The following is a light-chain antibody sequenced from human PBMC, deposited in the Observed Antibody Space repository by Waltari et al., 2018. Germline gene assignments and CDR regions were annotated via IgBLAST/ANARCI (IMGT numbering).Light chain of an antibody. CDR3: MFWPSNVWV. CDR2: YNSDSEK. CDR1: SDFNVGDFI. V-gene: IGLV5-37*01. J-gene: IGLJ3*02. Sequence: QPVLTQPPSSSASPGESARLTCTLPSDFNVGDFIIYWYQQRPGSPPRFLLYYNSDSEKAQGFRVPSRSSGSKDASANAGIFPFSGLQSEDEADYYCMFWPSNVWVFGGGTKLTVL.